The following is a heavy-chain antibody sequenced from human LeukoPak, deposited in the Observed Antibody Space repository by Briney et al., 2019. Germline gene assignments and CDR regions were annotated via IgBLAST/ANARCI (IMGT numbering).Heavy chain of an antibody. CDR3: ARVSGNLGTHYFDY. CDR1: GGSISSYY. CDR2: IYYSGST. Sequence: PSETLSLTCTVSGGSISSYYWSWIRQPPGKGLEWIGYIYYSGSTNYNPSLKSRVTISVDTSKNQFSLKLSSVTAADTAVYYCARVSGNLGTHYFDYGGQGTRVTVPS. D-gene: IGHD1-7*01. V-gene: IGHV4-59*01. J-gene: IGHJ4*02.